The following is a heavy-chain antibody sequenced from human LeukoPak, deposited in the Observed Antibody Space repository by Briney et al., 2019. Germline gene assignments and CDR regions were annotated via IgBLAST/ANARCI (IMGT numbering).Heavy chain of an antibody. Sequence: GASVKVSCKASGYTFTSYDINWVRQATGQGLEWMGWMNPNSGNTGYAQKFQGRVTMTRNTSISTAYMELSSLRSEDTAVYYCATRGAVAGVFYYYYGMDVWGQGTTVTVPS. CDR2: MNPNSGNT. D-gene: IGHD6-19*01. J-gene: IGHJ6*02. CDR1: GYTFTSYD. CDR3: ATRGAVAGVFYYYYGMDV. V-gene: IGHV1-8*01.